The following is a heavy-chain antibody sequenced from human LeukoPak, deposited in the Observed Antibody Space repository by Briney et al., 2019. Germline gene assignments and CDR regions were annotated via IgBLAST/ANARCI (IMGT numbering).Heavy chain of an antibody. Sequence: ASVRVSCKASGYTFTSYAMHWVRQAPGQRLEWMGWINAGNGNTKYSQKFQGRVTITRDTSASTAYMELSSLRSEDTAVYYCATDSDFWSGYYPDWGQGTLVTVSS. CDR2: INAGNGNT. CDR1: GYTFTSYA. D-gene: IGHD3-3*01. V-gene: IGHV1-3*01. CDR3: ATDSDFWSGYYPD. J-gene: IGHJ4*02.